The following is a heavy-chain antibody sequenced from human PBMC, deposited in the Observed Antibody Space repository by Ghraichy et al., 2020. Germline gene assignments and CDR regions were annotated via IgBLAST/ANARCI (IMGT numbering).Heavy chain of an antibody. CDR1: GFTFNTYA. J-gene: IGHJ4*02. Sequence: GGSLRLSCAASGFTFNTYAMNWVRQAPGKGLEWVSCISGSSDNTYYADSVKGRFTISRDNSKNTLYLQMNSLRAEDTAVYYCAKDQEGSVTAVDYWGQGTLVTVSS. CDR2: ISGSSDNT. D-gene: IGHD2-21*02. V-gene: IGHV3-23*01. CDR3: AKDQEGSVTAVDY.